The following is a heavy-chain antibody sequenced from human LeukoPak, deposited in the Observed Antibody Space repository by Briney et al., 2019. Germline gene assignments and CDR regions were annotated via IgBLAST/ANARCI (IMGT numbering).Heavy chain of an antibody. Sequence: GGSLRLSCAASGFTFSSYAMSWVRQAPGKGLEWVSAISGSGGSTYYADSVKGRFTISRDNSKNTLYLQMNSLRAEDTAVYYCANSVVDYDFWGGPDDYWGQGTLVTVSS. CDR1: GFTFSSYA. V-gene: IGHV3-23*01. J-gene: IGHJ4*02. CDR3: ANSVVDYDFWGGPDDY. D-gene: IGHD3-3*01. CDR2: ISGSGGST.